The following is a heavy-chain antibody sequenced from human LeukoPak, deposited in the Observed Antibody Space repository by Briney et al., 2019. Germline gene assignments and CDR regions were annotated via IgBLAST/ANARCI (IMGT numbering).Heavy chain of an antibody. CDR1: GFTFRSYA. V-gene: IGHV3-23*01. CDR2: ISGSGGST. J-gene: IGHJ4*02. CDR3: APTVGDY. Sequence: RRSLRLSCAASGFTFRSYAMSWVRQAPGKGLEWVSAISGSGGSTYYADSVKGRFTISRDNSKNTLYLQMNSLRVEDTAVYYCAPTVGDYWGQGTLVTVSS.